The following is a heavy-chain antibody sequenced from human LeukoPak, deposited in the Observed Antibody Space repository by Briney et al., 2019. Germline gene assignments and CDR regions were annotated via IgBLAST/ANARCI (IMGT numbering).Heavy chain of an antibody. CDR1: GFTFSSYA. V-gene: IGHV3-23*01. Sequence: QPGGSLRLSCAASGFTFSSYAMSWVRQAPGKGLEWVSAISGSGGSIYYADSVKGRFTTSRDNSKNTLSLQMNSLRPEDTAVYYCAKVLSGTYGTKVDYWGQGTLVTVSS. D-gene: IGHD3-16*01. CDR3: AKVLSGTYGTKVDY. J-gene: IGHJ4*02. CDR2: ISGSGGSI.